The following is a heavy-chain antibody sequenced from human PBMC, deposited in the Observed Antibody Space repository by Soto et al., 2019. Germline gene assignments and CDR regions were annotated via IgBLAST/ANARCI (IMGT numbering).Heavy chain of an antibody. V-gene: IGHV4-34*01. CDR1: GGSFSGYY. J-gene: IGHJ4*02. D-gene: IGHD3-22*01. CDR2: INHSGRT. Sequence: QVQLQQWGAGLLKPSETLSLTCAVYGGSFSGYYWSWIRQPPGKGLEWIGEINHSGRTNYNPSLKSRVTISVDTSKNKFSLQLSSVTAADTAVYYCARGVKRYYYDSSGYPYFDYWGQGTLVTVSS. CDR3: ARGVKRYYYDSSGYPYFDY.